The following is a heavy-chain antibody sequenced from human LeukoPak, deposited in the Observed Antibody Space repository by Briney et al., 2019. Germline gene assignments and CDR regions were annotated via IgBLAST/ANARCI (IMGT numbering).Heavy chain of an antibody. CDR1: GGSISSADYY. J-gene: IGHJ4*02. CDR3: ARARDTNPFDY. V-gene: IGHV4-30-4*08. Sequence: PSQTLSLTCTVSGGSISSADYYWSWIRQPPGKGLEWIGYIYYSGSTYYNPSLKSRVTLSVDTPNNQFSLRLSSVTAADTAVYYCARARDTNPFDYWGQGTLVTVSS. D-gene: IGHD5-24*01. CDR2: IYYSGST.